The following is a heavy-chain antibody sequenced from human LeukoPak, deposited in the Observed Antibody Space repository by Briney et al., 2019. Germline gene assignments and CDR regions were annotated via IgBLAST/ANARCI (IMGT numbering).Heavy chain of an antibody. CDR2: MNPNSGNT. CDR1: GYTFTSYD. CDR3: ARHMGYYYDSSGYYFYNWFDP. V-gene: IGHV1-8*03. Sequence: ASVKVSCKASGYTFTSYDINWVRQATGQGLEWMGWMNPNSGNTGYAQKFQGRVTITRNTSISTAYMELSSLRSEDTAVYYCARHMGYYYDSSGYYFYNWFDPWGQGTLVTVSS. D-gene: IGHD3-22*01. J-gene: IGHJ5*02.